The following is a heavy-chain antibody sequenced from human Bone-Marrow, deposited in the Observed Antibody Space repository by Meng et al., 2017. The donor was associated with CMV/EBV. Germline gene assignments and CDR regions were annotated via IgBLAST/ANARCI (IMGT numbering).Heavy chain of an antibody. CDR2: IYYSGST. CDR3: ARGYCSSTSCSYAFDI. CDR1: GGSISSYY. J-gene: IGHJ3*02. V-gene: IGHV4-59*01. Sequence: SETLSLTCTVSGGSISSYYWSWIRQPPGKGLEWIGYIYYSGSTNYNPPLKSRVTISVDTSKNQFSLKLSSVTAADTAVYYCARGYCSSTSCSYAFDIWGQGTMVTVSS. D-gene: IGHD2-2*01.